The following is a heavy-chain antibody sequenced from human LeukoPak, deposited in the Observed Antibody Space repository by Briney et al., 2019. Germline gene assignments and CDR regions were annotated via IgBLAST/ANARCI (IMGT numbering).Heavy chain of an antibody. Sequence: GGSLRLSCAASGFTFDDYAIHWVRQAPEKGLEWVSGISWNSDSVAYADSVKGRFTISRDNAKNSLYLQMSSLRAEDTALYYCARDMGRHVVVVTAILDYWGQGTLVTVSS. CDR1: GFTFDDYA. J-gene: IGHJ4*02. V-gene: IGHV3-9*01. D-gene: IGHD2-21*02. CDR2: ISWNSDSV. CDR3: ARDMGRHVVVVTAILDY.